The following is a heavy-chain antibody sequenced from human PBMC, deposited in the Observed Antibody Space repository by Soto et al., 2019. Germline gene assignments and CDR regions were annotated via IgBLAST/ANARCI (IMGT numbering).Heavy chain of an antibody. V-gene: IGHV4-34*01. CDR2: INHSGST. CDR1: GGSFSGYY. CDR3: ARAAGVDAFDI. D-gene: IGHD3-10*01. J-gene: IGHJ3*02. Sequence: SETLSLTCAVYGGSFSGYYWSWIRQPPGKGLEWIGEINHSGSTNYNPALKSRFTISVDTSKNQFSLKLSSVTAADTAVYYCARAAGVDAFDIWGQGTMVTVSS.